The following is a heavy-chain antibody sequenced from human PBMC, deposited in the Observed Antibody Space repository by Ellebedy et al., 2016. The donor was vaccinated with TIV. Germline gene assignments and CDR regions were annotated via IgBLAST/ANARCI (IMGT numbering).Heavy chain of an antibody. D-gene: IGHD3-22*01. CDR1: GFTFSDFS. CDR3: ARGETYYSDDNNYGFEY. Sequence: GGSLRLSXAASGFTFSDFSFHWVRQAPGEGLEWLALISFDGSNKYYAESVKGRFTISRDNSKNTLYLQVDSLGVDDMAVYFCARGETYYSDDNNYGFEYWGQGTLVAASS. V-gene: IGHV3-30*04. CDR2: ISFDGSNK. J-gene: IGHJ4*02.